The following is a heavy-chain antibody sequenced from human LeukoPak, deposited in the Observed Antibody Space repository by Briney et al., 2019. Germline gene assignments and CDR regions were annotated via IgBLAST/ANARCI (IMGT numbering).Heavy chain of an antibody. J-gene: IGHJ6*02. CDR1: GFTFTSSA. V-gene: IGHV1-58*02. CDR3: AADPSNPLKPYYYYGMDV. D-gene: IGHD4-11*01. CDR2: IVVGSGNT. Sequence: SVKVSCKASGFTFTSSAMQWVRQARGQRLEWIGWIVVGSGNTNYAQKFQERVTITRDMSTSTAYMELSGLRSEDTAVYYCAADPSNPLKPYYYYGMDVWGQGTTVTVSS.